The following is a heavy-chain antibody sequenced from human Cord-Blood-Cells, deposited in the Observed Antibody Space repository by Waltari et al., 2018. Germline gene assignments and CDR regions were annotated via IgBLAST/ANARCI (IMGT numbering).Heavy chain of an antibody. D-gene: IGHD3-10*01. Sequence: QLQLQESGPGLVKPSETLSLTCTVSGGSISSSSYYWGWIRQPPGKGLEWIGSIYYSGSTYYNPSLNSRVTISVDTSKNQFSLKLSSVTAADTAVYYCARITMVRGVIYYYYYYMDVWGKGTTVTVSS. CDR2: IYYSGST. J-gene: IGHJ6*03. CDR3: ARITMVRGVIYYYYYYMDV. CDR1: GGSISSSSYY. V-gene: IGHV4-39*07.